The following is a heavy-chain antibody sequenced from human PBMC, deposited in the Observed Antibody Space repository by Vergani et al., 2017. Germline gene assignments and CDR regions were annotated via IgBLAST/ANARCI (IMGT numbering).Heavy chain of an antibody. V-gene: IGHV3-23*04. Sequence: VQLVESGGNLVQPGRSLRLSCAAAGFKFSNFGMHWVRQVPGKGLEWVSGISASGGSTYYTDSVKGRFIISRDISKNTLYLQMSSLRADDTAVYSCAKDRPRDWETPLFLFDYWGQGTLVAVSS. CDR1: GFKFSNFG. D-gene: IGHD1-26*01. CDR2: ISASGGST. CDR3: AKDRPRDWETPLFLFDY. J-gene: IGHJ4*02.